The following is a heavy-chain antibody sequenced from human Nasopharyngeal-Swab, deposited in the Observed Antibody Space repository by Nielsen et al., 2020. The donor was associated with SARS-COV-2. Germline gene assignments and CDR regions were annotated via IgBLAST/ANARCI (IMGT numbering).Heavy chain of an antibody. Sequence: SLKISCAASGFTFDDYAMYWVRQAPGKGLEWVSGISGNSVSIGYSDSVKGRFIISRDNAKNSLYLQMNSLRVEDTALYYCAKDKGAGSFDYWGQETLVTVSS. CDR1: GFTFDDYA. J-gene: IGHJ4*02. CDR2: ISGNSVSI. V-gene: IGHV3-9*01. D-gene: IGHD6-13*01. CDR3: AKDKGAGSFDY.